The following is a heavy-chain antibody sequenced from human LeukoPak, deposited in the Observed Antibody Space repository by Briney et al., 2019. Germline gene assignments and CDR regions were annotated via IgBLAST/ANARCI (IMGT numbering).Heavy chain of an antibody. CDR1: GYTVAEYY. Sequence: ASLKFSGEAYGYTVAEYYRLWVGRAPGQGLEWMGWINPNSGGTKYAQKFQGRVTMTRDTSISTAYMELSRLRSDDTAVYYCAREGEGYLDNWGQGTLVTVSS. V-gene: IGHV1-2*02. J-gene: IGHJ4*02. CDR2: INPNSGGT. CDR3: AREGEGYLDN.